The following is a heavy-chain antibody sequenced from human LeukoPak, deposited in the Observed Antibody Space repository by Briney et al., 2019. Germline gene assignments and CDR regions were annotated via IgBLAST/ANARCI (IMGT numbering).Heavy chain of an antibody. J-gene: IGHJ4*02. CDR2: INHSGST. D-gene: IGHD3-10*01. CDR3: VLFTMVRGVPG. V-gene: IGHV4-34*01. Sequence: PSETLSLTCTVSGGSISSYYWSWIRQPPGKGLEWIGEINHSGSTNYNPSLKSRVTISVDTSKNQFSLKLSSVTAADTAVYYCVLFTMVRGVPGWGQGTLVTVSS. CDR1: GGSISSYY.